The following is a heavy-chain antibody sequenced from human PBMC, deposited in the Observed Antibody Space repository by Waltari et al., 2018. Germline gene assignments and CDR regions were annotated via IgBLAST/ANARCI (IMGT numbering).Heavy chain of an antibody. Sequence: QVQLQQGGAGLLKPSETLSLTCAVYGGSFRGYYWSWIRQPPGKGLEWIGEIHHSGYSSYNSSLKSRVTISVDTSKNQFSLKLTSVTAADTAVYYCASWGGPANYFDYWGQGTLVSVSS. CDR2: IHHSGYS. D-gene: IGHD2-21*01. CDR3: ASWGGPANYFDY. V-gene: IGHV4-34*02. CDR1: GGSFRGYY. J-gene: IGHJ4*02.